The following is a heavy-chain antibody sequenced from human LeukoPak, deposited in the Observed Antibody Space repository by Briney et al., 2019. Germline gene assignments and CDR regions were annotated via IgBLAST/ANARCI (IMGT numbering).Heavy chain of an antibody. V-gene: IGHV3-30*02. CDR2: LQYHGGDI. CDR3: AKGRDYDFWSGYPTYYYYYMDV. J-gene: IGHJ6*03. D-gene: IGHD3-3*01. CDR1: GFTFSNYG. Sequence: GGSLRLSCAASGFTFSNYGMHWVRQAPDKGLEWVASLQYHGGDIHYADSVKGRFTISRDNSKNTLYLQMNSLRAEDTAVYYCAKGRDYDFWSGYPTYYYYYMDVWGKGTTVTVSS.